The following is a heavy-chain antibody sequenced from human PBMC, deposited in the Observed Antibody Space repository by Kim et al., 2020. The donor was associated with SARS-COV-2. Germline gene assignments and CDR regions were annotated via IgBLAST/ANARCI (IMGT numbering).Heavy chain of an antibody. CDR2: IKSKTDCGTT. D-gene: IGHD2-2*03. Sequence: GGSLRLSCAAPGFTFSNAWMSWVRQAPGKGLEWVGRIKSKTDCGTTDYAAPVKGRFTISRDDSKNTLYLQMNSLKTVYTAVYYCTTAPLGYCSSTSCYAFDYRCQVTLDTVS. CDR3: TTAPLGYCSSTSCYAFDY. CDR1: GFTFSNAW. V-gene: IGHV3-15*01. J-gene: IGHJ4*02.